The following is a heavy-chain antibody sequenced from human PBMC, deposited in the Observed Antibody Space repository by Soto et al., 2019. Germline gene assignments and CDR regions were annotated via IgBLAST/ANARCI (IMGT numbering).Heavy chain of an antibody. CDR1: GGSISSGDYY. Sequence: QVQLQESGPGLVKPSQTLSLTCTVSGGSISSGDYYWSWIRQPPGKGLEWIGYIYYSGSTYYNPSLKSRVTTSVDTSRNQFSLKLSSVAAADTAVYYCARGGDYYDSSGYYGPGYFDLWGRGTLVTVSS. CDR2: IYYSGST. CDR3: ARGGDYYDSSGYYGPGYFDL. D-gene: IGHD3-22*01. J-gene: IGHJ2*01. V-gene: IGHV4-30-4*01.